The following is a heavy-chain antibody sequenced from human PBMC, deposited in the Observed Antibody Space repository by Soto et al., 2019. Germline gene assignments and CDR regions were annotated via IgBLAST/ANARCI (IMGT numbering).Heavy chain of an antibody. CDR2: ISSGSSYI. CDR3: ASGPFGSIAARRDY. CDR1: GFTFSGCS. J-gene: IGHJ4*01. V-gene: IGHV3-21*01. D-gene: IGHD6-6*01. Sequence: XGSLRLSCAASGFTFSGCSMNWVRQAPGKGLEWVSSISSGSSYIYYADSVKGRFTISRDNAKNSLFLQMNSLRAEDTAVYYCASGPFGSIAARRDYWGHGTLVTVSS.